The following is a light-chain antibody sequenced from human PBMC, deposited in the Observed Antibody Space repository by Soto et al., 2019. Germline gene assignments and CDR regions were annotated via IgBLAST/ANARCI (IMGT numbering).Light chain of an antibody. CDR3: QQYGSSPGT. CDR1: QSFTSRY. V-gene: IGKV3-20*01. CDR2: GAS. J-gene: IGKJ1*01. Sequence: EIVLTQSPGTLSLSPGERATLSCRASQSFTSRYLAWYQQKPGQAPRLLIFGASIRDTGIPDRFSGSGSGTDFTLTISRLESEDFAVYYCQQYGSSPGTFGQGTKVDIK.